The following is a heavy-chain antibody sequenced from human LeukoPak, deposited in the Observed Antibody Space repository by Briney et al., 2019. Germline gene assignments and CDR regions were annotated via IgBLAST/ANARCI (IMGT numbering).Heavy chain of an antibody. CDR3: ATSWGPDTSAFRWGRDGMGV. CDR1: GLTFNNYA. Sequence: PGGSLRLSCAVSGLTFNNYAMSWVRQAPGKGLEWVSAISKSGDHTYYAASAKGRFTIYRDNSKNTQYLQMNSLRAEDTAVYYCATSWGPDTSAFRWGRDGMGVWGQGTTVIVS. D-gene: IGHD3-16*01. CDR2: ISKSGDHT. J-gene: IGHJ6*02. V-gene: IGHV3-23*01.